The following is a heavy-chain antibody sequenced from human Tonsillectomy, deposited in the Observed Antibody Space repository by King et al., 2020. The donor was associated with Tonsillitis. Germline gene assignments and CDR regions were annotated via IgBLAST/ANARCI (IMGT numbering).Heavy chain of an antibody. CDR2: IISDGSSA. CDR3: ARGRWELLWGDA. Sequence: VQLVESGGGLVQPGGSLRLSCAASGFTFSDYWMHWVRQVPGKGLEWVSRIISDGSSATYADSVKGRFTISRDNAKSTVYLQMNSLRAEDTAVYYCARGRWELLWGDAWGQGTLVTVSS. V-gene: IGHV3-74*01. D-gene: IGHD1-26*01. J-gene: IGHJ5*02. CDR1: GFTFSDYW.